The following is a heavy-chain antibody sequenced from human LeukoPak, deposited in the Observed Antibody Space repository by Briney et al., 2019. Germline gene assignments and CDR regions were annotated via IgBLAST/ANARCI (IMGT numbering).Heavy chain of an antibody. CDR2: IKDDVSET. D-gene: IGHD3-16*02. Sequence: GESLRLSCAASGFAFSTYWMNWVRQAPGQGLEWVASIKDDVSETYHVDSVKGRFTIARDNTKNSLRLQMNSQRVEDTAVYYCARALLLPIVTTLNEHAFDLWGQGTMVTVSS. V-gene: IGHV3-7*01. CDR3: ARALLLPIVTTLNEHAFDL. CDR1: GFAFSTYW. J-gene: IGHJ3*01.